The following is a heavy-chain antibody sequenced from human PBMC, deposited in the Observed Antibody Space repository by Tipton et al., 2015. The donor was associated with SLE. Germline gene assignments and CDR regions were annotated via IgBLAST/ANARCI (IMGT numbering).Heavy chain of an antibody. Sequence: TLSLTCAVYGGSFSGYYWSWIRQPPGKGLEWIGEINHSGSTNYNPSLKGRVTISVDTSKNQFSLKLSSVTAADTAVYYCARDGVIAMGYYMDVWGKGTTVTVSS. CDR1: GGSFSGYY. CDR2: INHSGST. V-gene: IGHV4-34*01. J-gene: IGHJ6*03. CDR3: ARDGVIAMGYYMDV. D-gene: IGHD2-21*01.